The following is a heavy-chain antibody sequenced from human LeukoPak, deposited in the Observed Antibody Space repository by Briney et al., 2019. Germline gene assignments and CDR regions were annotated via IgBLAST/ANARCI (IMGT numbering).Heavy chain of an antibody. V-gene: IGHV3-13*01. Sequence: GGSLRLSCAASGFIFSTYDMHWVRQATGKGLEWVSAIGSAGDTYYPGSVKGRFTISRENARNSLFLQMDSLRAGDTAVYYCARGLEGGFDYWGQGTLVTVSS. CDR1: GFIFSTYD. CDR2: IGSAGDT. D-gene: IGHD3-16*01. J-gene: IGHJ4*02. CDR3: ARGLEGGFDY.